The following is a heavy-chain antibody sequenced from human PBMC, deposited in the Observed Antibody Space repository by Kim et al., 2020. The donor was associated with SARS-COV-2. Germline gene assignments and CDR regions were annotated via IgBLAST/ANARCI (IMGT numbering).Heavy chain of an antibody. V-gene: IGHV4-38-2*02. J-gene: IGHJ6*02. CDR2: IYHSGST. Sequence: SETLSLTCTVSGYSISSGYYWGYIRQPPGKGLEWIGSIYHSGSTYYNPSLKSRVTISVDTSKKQFSLKLSSVTAADTAVYYCAREIGDGWGVRGGMDVWGQGTTVTVSS. CDR3: AREIGDGWGVRGGMDV. CDR1: GYSISSGYY. D-gene: IGHD3-10*01.